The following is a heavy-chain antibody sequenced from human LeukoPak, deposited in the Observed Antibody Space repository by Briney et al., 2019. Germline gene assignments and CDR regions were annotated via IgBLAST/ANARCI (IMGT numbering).Heavy chain of an antibody. D-gene: IGHD6-13*01. J-gene: IGHJ4*02. V-gene: IGHV4-61*02. CDR1: GGSISSGSYY. CDR3: ARCIAAAGPDFDY. CDR2: IYTSGST. Sequence: SETLSLTCTVSGGSISSGSYYWSWIRQPAGKGLEWIGRIYTSGSTNYNPSLKSRVTISVDTSKNQFSLKLSSVTAADTAVYYCARCIAAAGPDFDYWGQGTLVTVSS.